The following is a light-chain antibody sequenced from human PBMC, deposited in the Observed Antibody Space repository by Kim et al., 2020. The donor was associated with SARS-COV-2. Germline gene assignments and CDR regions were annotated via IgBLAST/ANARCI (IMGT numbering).Light chain of an antibody. CDR2: DVI. CDR3: VSYTGSATLYV. CDR1: SDDVGTYNF. V-gene: IGLV2-14*03. Sequence: QSITISCTGASDDVGTYNFVSWYQQHPGKAPKLIIYDVINRPSGVSHRFSASKSGNTASLTISGLQADDEADYFCVSYTGSATLYVFGTGTKVTVL. J-gene: IGLJ1*01.